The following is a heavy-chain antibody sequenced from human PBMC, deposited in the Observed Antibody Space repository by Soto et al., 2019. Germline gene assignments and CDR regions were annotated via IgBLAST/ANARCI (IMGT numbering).Heavy chain of an antibody. Sequence: RGGSLRLSCAASGFTFSSYAMSWVRQAPGKGLEWVSAISGSGGSTYYADSVKGRFTISRDNSKNPLYLQMNSLRAEDTAVYYCAKYLVVTAIVDYSGQGTLVTVSS. D-gene: IGHD2-21*02. CDR2: ISGSGGST. V-gene: IGHV3-23*01. CDR1: GFTFSSYA. CDR3: AKYLVVTAIVDY. J-gene: IGHJ4*02.